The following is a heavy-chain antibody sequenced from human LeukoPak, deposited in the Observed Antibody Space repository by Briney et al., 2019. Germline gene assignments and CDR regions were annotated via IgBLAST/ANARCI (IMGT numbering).Heavy chain of an antibody. Sequence: RGEPLKISCKGSGYSFTSYWIGWVRQMPGKGLEWMGIIYPGDSDTRYSPSFQGQVTISADKSISTAYLQWSSLKASDTAMYYCARQGGYSSGWYDDYYYYGMDVWGQGTTVTVSS. V-gene: IGHV5-51*01. D-gene: IGHD6-19*01. CDR2: IYPGDSDT. CDR3: ARQGGYSSGWYDDYYYYGMDV. CDR1: GYSFTSYW. J-gene: IGHJ6*02.